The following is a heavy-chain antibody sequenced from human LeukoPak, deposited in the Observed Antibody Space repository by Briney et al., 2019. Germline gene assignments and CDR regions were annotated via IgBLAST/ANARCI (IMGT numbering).Heavy chain of an antibody. CDR3: ARDRGGNYMDV. V-gene: IGHV4-59*01. J-gene: IGHJ6*03. D-gene: IGHD2-15*01. CDR2: IYSSGAT. CDR1: GGSISGYY. Sequence: SETLSLTCTVSGGSISGYYWSWIRQPPGKGLDWVGYIYSSGATNYNPSLKSRVTISVDTSKNQFSLKLSSVTAADTAVYYCARDRGGNYMDVWGNGTTVTVSS.